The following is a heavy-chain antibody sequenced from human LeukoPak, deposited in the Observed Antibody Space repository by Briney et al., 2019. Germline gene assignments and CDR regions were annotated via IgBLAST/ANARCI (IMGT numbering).Heavy chain of an antibody. CDR2: IKRKSDGGTT. Sequence: GGSLRLSCAASGFTFSNAWMNWVRQVPVKGLEWVARIKRKSDGGTTVYAAPVKGRFTISRDDSKNTLYLQMNSLQTEDTAVYYCSTSVGTPGAFDCWGQGTLVTVSS. V-gene: IGHV3-15*01. D-gene: IGHD1/OR15-1a*01. CDR1: GFTFSNAW. CDR3: STSVGTPGAFDC. J-gene: IGHJ4*02.